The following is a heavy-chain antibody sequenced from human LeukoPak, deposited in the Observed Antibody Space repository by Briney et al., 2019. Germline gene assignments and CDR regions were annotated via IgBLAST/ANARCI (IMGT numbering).Heavy chain of an antibody. D-gene: IGHD3-10*01. V-gene: IGHV4-39*01. J-gene: IGHJ6*02. Sequence: SETLSLTCTVSGDPLSSSSYHWGWIRQPPAKGLERLVSLYYSGRTYYNPSLKSRVTISVDTSKNRFSLKLSSVTAADTAVYYCARATNLLLWFGELLLDVWGQGTTVTVSS. CDR3: ARATNLLLWFGELLLDV. CDR1: GDPLSSSSYH. CDR2: LYYSGRT.